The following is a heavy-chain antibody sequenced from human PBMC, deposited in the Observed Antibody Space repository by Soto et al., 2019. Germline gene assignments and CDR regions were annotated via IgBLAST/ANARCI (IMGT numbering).Heavy chain of an antibody. CDR3: ARASYCSGGSCYSFPYYFMDV. Sequence: GASVKVSCKASGYTFTSYGISWVRQAPGQGLEWMGWISAYNGNTNYAQKLQGRVTMTTDTSTSTAYMEPRSLRSDDTAVYYCARASYCSGGSCYSFPYYFMDVWGKGTTVTVSS. CDR1: GYTFTSYG. J-gene: IGHJ6*03. CDR2: ISAYNGNT. D-gene: IGHD2-15*01. V-gene: IGHV1-18*01.